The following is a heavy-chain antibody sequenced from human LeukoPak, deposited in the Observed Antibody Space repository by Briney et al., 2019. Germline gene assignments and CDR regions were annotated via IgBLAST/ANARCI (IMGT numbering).Heavy chain of an antibody. V-gene: IGHV3-21*01. Sequence: TGGSLRLSCAASGFTLSTYSMNWVRQAAGKGLEWVSPISSSARYMYYADSVKGRFTISRDNAKNSLYLQMNSLRAEDTAVYYCARGGVGLVIIPGWEYDYYGLDVWGQGTTVTVSS. D-gene: IGHD3/OR15-3a*01. CDR2: ISSSARYM. J-gene: IGHJ6*02. CDR1: GFTLSTYS. CDR3: ARGGVGLVIIPGWEYDYYGLDV.